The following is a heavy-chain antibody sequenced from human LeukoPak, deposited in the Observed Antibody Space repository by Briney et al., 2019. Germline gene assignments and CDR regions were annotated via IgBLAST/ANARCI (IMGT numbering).Heavy chain of an antibody. Sequence: GGSLRLSCAASGFTFSNAWMSWVRQAPGKGLEWVGRIKSKTDGGTTDYAAPVKGRFTISRDDSKNTLYLQMNSLKTEDTAVYYCTTVSGSYYNYYYGMDVWGQGTTVTVSS. CDR2: IKSKTDGGTT. D-gene: IGHD1-26*01. CDR1: GFTFSNAW. CDR3: TTVSGSYYNYYYGMDV. J-gene: IGHJ6*02. V-gene: IGHV3-15*01.